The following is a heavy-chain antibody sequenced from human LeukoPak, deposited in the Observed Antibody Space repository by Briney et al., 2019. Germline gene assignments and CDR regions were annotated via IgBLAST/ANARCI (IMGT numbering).Heavy chain of an antibody. CDR2: ISYDGGLK. D-gene: IGHD1-26*01. Sequence: GGSLRLSCAASGFTFSDYAIHWVRQAPGKGLEWVAVISYDGGLKFYADSVKGRFTISRDNSKNTLYLQMNSLRAEDTAVYYCAKVQIVGATNGAFDIWGQGTMVTVSS. CDR1: GFTFSDYA. V-gene: IGHV3-30-3*01. J-gene: IGHJ3*02. CDR3: AKVQIVGATNGAFDI.